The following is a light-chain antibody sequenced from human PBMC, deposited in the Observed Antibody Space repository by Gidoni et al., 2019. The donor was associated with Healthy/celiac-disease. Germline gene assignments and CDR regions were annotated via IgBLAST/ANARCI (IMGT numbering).Light chain of an antibody. V-gene: IGKV6-21*01. CDR2: DAS. Sequence: IVLTHSPVFQSVTPKLKVTITCRSSQSIGSSLHWYQKKPDQSPKLLIKDASQSCSGVPSRFSGSGAGKDFTLTSNSLEAEDAATYYCQQSSSLPWTFGQGTKVEIK. J-gene: IGKJ1*01. CDR3: QQSSSLPWT. CDR1: QSIGSS.